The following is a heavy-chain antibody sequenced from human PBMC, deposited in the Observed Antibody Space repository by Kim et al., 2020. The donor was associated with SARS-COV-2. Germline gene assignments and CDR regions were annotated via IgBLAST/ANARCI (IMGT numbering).Heavy chain of an antibody. D-gene: IGHD3-10*01. CDR1: GGSISSSSYY. CDR2: IYYSGST. J-gene: IGHJ6*02. CDR3: ARLRDYYGSGSYGMDV. Sequence: SETLSLTCTVSGGSISSSSYYWGWIRQPPGKGLEWIGSIYYSGSTYYNPSLKSRVTISVDTSKNQFSLKLSSVTAADTAVYYCARLRDYYGSGSYGMDVWGQGTTVTVSS. V-gene: IGHV4-39*01.